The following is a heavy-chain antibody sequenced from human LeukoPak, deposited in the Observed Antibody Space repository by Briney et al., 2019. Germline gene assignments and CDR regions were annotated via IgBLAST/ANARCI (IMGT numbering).Heavy chain of an antibody. J-gene: IGHJ3*02. CDR3: VRHPPYCRGGSCYGAFDI. Sequence: GESLKISCKGSGYTFTSYWIGWVRQMPGKGLGWMGIIYPGDSDTRYSPSFQGQVTMSADKSISTAYLQWSSLKASDTAMYYCVRHPPYCRGGSCYGAFDIWGQGTMVTVSA. V-gene: IGHV5-51*01. D-gene: IGHD2-15*01. CDR1: GYTFTSYW. CDR2: IYPGDSDT.